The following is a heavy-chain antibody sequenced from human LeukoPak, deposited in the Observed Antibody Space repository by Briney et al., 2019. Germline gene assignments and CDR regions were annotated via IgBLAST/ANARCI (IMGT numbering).Heavy chain of an antibody. CDR3: ARDRLYYDYVWGSYRSDAFDI. Sequence: PGGSLRLSCAASGFTFSSYAMHWVRQAPGKGLEWVAVISYDGSNKYYADSVKGRFTISRDNSKNTLYLQMNSLRAEDTAVYYCARDRLYYDYVWGSYRSDAFDIWGQGTMVTVSS. CDR1: GFTFSSYA. CDR2: ISYDGSNK. J-gene: IGHJ3*02. D-gene: IGHD3-16*02. V-gene: IGHV3-30-3*01.